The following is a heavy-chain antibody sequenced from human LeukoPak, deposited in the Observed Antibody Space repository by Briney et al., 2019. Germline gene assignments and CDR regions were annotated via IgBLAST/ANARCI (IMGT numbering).Heavy chain of an antibody. V-gene: IGHV3-23*01. Sequence: GGSLRLSCAASGFIFSSSAMTWVRRAPGKGLEWVSAISGGGVNTYYADSVKGRLTISRDDSKNTLYLQMDSLRVEDTAVYYCARGGGYGSGSFSPKDYWGQGTLVTVSS. J-gene: IGHJ4*02. CDR2: ISGGGVNT. CDR3: ARGGGYGSGSFSPKDY. CDR1: GFIFSSSA. D-gene: IGHD3-10*01.